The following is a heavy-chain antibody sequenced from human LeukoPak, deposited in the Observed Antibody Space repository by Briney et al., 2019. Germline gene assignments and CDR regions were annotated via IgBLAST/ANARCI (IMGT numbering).Heavy chain of an antibody. D-gene: IGHD3-22*01. CDR2: IRSKAYGGTT. V-gene: IGHV3-49*04. J-gene: IGHJ4*02. Sequence: GGSLRLSCTASGFTFGDYAMSWVRQAPGKGLEWVGFIRSKAYGGTTEYAASVEGRFTISRDDSKSIAYLQMNSLKTEDTAVYYCTRPYYYDSSGLCYWGQGTLVTVSS. CDR1: GFTFGDYA. CDR3: TRPYYYDSSGLCY.